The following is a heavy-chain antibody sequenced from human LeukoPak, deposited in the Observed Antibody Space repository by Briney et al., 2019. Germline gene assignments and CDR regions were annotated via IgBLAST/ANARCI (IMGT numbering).Heavy chain of an antibody. V-gene: IGHV4-4*09. CDR2: IYSSGST. CDR1: GDSMSLYY. CDR3: ARQPGKKYYQYYIDV. J-gene: IGHJ6*03. Sequence: SETLSLTCSVSGDSMSLYYWSWLRQPPGKELEWIGHIYSSGSTIYNPSLKSRVTISVDTSKNQFSLRLSSVTAADTAVYYCARQPGKKYYQYYIDVWGKGTTVTVSS.